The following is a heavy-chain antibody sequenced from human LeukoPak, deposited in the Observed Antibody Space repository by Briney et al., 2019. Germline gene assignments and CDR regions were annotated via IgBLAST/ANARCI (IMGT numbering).Heavy chain of an antibody. CDR3: ASSHSSGYGYFQH. V-gene: IGHV4-59*08. D-gene: IGHD3-22*01. CDR2: IYYSGST. J-gene: IGHJ1*01. CDR1: GGSISSYY. Sequence: PSETLSLTCAVSGGSISSYYWSWIRQPPGKGLEWIGYIYYSGSTNYNPSLKSRVTISVDTSKNQFSLKLSSVTAADTAVYYCASSHSSGYGYFQHWGQGTLVTVSS.